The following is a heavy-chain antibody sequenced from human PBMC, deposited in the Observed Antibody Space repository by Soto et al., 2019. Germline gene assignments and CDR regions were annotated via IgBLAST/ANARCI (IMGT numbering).Heavy chain of an antibody. D-gene: IGHD3-10*01. Sequence: QVQLVESGGGVVQPGRSLRLSCAASGFSFSSYAMHWVRQAPGKGLEWVAVISFEGNDKYYADSVKGRFTISRDENGNTLYLQMNRLRPEDTAVYYFARDRYMVSYALDSWGQGTLVTVSS. V-gene: IGHV3-30-3*01. CDR2: ISFEGNDK. CDR1: GFSFSSYA. J-gene: IGHJ4*02. CDR3: ARDRYMVSYALDS.